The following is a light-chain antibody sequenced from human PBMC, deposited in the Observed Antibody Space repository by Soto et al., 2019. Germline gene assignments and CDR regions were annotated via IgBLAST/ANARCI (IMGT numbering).Light chain of an antibody. CDR2: GSS. Sequence: IVSTLSPCTVSFSPEERAPLSCMASLSVCSYLAWYQQRPGQAPRLFVYGSSNRATGIPDRFSGSGSVRDFTLTIDRLESEDSAVYYCQQYGDSSVIFGQGTRLEIK. CDR3: QQYGDSSVI. V-gene: IGKV3-20*01. CDR1: LSVCSY. J-gene: IGKJ5*01.